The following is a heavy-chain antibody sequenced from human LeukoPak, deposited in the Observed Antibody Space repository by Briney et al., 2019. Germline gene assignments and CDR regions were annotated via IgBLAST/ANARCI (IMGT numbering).Heavy chain of an antibody. CDR2: ISGSGDNT. D-gene: IGHD4-17*01. J-gene: IGHJ4*02. Sequence: PGGSLRLSCAASGFTFSSYAMSWVRQAPGKGLEWVSVISGSGDNTYYADSVKGRFTISRDNSKNTLYLQMNSLRAEDTAVYYCARGNDYGDYTFDYWGQGTLVTVSS. V-gene: IGHV3-23*01. CDR3: ARGNDYGDYTFDY. CDR1: GFTFSSYA.